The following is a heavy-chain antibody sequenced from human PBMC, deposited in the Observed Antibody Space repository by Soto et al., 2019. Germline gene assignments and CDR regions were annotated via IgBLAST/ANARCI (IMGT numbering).Heavy chain of an antibody. D-gene: IGHD2-15*01. Sequence: GASVKVSCKASGYTFASYGINWVRQDPGQGLEWMGWINAGKGNTKYPQRLQGRVTITRDTSASTAYMELSSLRSEDTAVYYCARHTPAISTSVHWGQGTLVTVSS. CDR2: INAGKGNT. J-gene: IGHJ4*02. CDR1: GYTFASYG. V-gene: IGHV1-3*01. CDR3: ARHTPAISTSVH.